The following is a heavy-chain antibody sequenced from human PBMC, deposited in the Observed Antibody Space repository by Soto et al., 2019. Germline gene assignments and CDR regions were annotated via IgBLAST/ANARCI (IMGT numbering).Heavy chain of an antibody. V-gene: IGHV1-69*02. J-gene: IGHJ3*02. CDR3: ARGLELAPFVTDI. CDR2: IIPILGIA. D-gene: IGHD3-10*01. Sequence: HVQLVQSGAEVKKPGSSVKVSCKASGGTFSSYTISWVRQAPGQGLEWMGRIIPILGIANYAQKFQGRVTITADKFTSASYMALSSLSSEDAVVYYRARGLELAPFVTDIWGQGTMVTVSS. CDR1: GGTFSSYT.